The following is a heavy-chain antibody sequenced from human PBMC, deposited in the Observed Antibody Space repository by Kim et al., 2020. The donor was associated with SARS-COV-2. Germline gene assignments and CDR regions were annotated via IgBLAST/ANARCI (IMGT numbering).Heavy chain of an antibody. Sequence: SETLSLTCTVSGGSISSSSYYWGWIRQPPGKGLEWIGSIYYSGSTYYNPSLKSRVTISVDTSKNQFSLKLSSVTAADTAVYYCARHTGGMTTVVTRDAFDIWGQGTMVTVSS. D-gene: IGHD4-17*01. CDR2: IYYSGST. CDR3: ARHTGGMTTVVTRDAFDI. J-gene: IGHJ3*02. CDR1: GGSISSSSYY. V-gene: IGHV4-39*01.